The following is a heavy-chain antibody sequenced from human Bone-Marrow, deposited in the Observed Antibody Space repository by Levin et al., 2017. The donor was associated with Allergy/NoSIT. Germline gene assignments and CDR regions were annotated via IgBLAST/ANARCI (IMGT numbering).Heavy chain of an antibody. CDR2: ISGNDGGT. Sequence: GGSLRLSCAASGFTFSDYAMSWVRQAPGKGLEWVSTISGNDGGTHYAESVKGRFTISRDNSRNTLSLPMHSLRTEDTAVYYCAKVDSSGWYEKLDYWGQGSLVTVSS. CDR3: AKVDSSGWYEKLDY. V-gene: IGHV3-23*01. CDR1: GFTFSDYA. D-gene: IGHD6-19*01. J-gene: IGHJ4*02.